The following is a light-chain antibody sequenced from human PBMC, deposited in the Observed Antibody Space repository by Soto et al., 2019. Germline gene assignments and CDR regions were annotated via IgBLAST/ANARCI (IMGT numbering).Light chain of an antibody. CDR1: QDIKTY. Sequence: IQLTQSPSSLSASVGDRVSITCRASQDIKTYLAWDQQKQGKAPKLLISGTFTLQSGVPSRFNGSGSGTDFTLSISRLQPEDFATYYCQHLNNYPPFTFGAGTKVDLE. V-gene: IGKV1-9*01. CDR3: QHLNNYPPFT. J-gene: IGKJ3*01. CDR2: GTF.